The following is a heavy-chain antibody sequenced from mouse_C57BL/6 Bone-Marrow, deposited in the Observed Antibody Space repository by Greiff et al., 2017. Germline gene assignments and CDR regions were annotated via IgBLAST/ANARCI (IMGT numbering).Heavy chain of an antibody. CDR1: GYTFTSYW. CDR3: TRIYYDYDEWYYVDY. J-gene: IGHJ2*01. CDR2: IYPGNSDT. V-gene: IGHV1-5*01. Sequence: EVQLQESGTVLARPGASVKMSCKTSGYTFTSYWMHWVKQRPGQGLEWIGAIYPGNSDTSYNQKFKGKAKLTAVTSASTAYIELSILTNEDSAVYYCTRIYYDYDEWYYVDYWGQGTTLTVSS. D-gene: IGHD2-4*01.